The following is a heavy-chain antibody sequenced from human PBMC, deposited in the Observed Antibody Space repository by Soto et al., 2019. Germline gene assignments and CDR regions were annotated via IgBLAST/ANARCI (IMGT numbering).Heavy chain of an antibody. V-gene: IGHV4-59*01. J-gene: IGHJ5*02. CDR3: ARGGTYSRLIIGDWFDP. CDR2: ISHSGST. D-gene: IGHD6-13*01. Sequence: QVQLQESGPGLVKPSETLSLTCGVSGGSISNNYWSWIRQPPGKGLEWIGYISHSGSTNYNPSLKSRVTISVDTSKQQCSLKLNSVTAADTAVYYCARGGTYSRLIIGDWFDPWGQGTLVTVAS. CDR1: GGSISNNY.